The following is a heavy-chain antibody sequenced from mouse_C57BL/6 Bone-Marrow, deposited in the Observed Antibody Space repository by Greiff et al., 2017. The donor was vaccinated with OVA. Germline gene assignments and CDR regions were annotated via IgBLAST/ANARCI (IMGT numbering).Heavy chain of an antibody. Sequence: QVQLKQPGTELVKPGASGYTLTSYWMHWVKQRPGQGLEWIGNINPSNGGTNYNEKFKSKATLTVDKSSSTAYMQLSSLTSEDSAVYYCARGDGYYDYWGQGTILTVSS. CDR3: ARGDGYYDY. CDR2: INPSNGGT. D-gene: IGHD2-3*01. J-gene: IGHJ2*01. V-gene: IGHV1-53*01. CDR1: GYTLTSYW.